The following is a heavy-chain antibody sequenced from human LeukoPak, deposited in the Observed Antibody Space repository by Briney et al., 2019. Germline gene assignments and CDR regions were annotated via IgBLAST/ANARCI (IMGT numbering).Heavy chain of an antibody. CDR3: ARDTRDSSGYFDY. J-gene: IGHJ4*02. CDR2: IYYSGNT. D-gene: IGHD3-22*01. V-gene: IGHV4-59*01. CDR1: GGSISSYY. Sequence: SETLSLTCTVSGGSISSYYWSWIRQPPGKGLEWIGYIYYSGNTNYNPSLKSRVTISVDTSKNQFSLKLSSVTAADTAVYYYARDTRDSSGYFDYWGQGTLVTVSS.